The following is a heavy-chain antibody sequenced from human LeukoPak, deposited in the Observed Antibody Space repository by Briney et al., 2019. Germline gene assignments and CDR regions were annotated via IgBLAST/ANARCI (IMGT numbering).Heavy chain of an antibody. CDR1: GGSISSGGCY. CDR2: IYYSGST. V-gene: IGHV4-31*03. Sequence: PSETLSLTCTVSGGSISSGGCYWSWIRQHPGKGLEWIGYIYYSGSTYYNPSLKSRVTISVDTSKNQFSLKLSSVTAADTAVYYCARGSYSSSWYSKSQYYFDYWGQGTLVTVSS. J-gene: IGHJ4*02. D-gene: IGHD6-13*01. CDR3: ARGSYSSSWYSKSQYYFDY.